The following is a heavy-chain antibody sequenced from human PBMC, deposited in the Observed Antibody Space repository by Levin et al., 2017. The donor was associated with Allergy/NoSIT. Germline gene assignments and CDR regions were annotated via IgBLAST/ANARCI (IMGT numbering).Heavy chain of an antibody. CDR1: GFTFTSFW. Sequence: ETLSFTCAASGFTFTSFWMTWVRQAPGKGLEWVANIKQDGSETYYVDSVKGRFTISRDNAKNSVYLQMNSLRVDDTAVYYCAREEGWGYHYGMDGWGQGTTVTVSS. D-gene: IGHD3-16*02. CDR3: AREEGWGYHYGMDG. CDR2: IKQDGSET. J-gene: IGHJ6*02. V-gene: IGHV3-7*01.